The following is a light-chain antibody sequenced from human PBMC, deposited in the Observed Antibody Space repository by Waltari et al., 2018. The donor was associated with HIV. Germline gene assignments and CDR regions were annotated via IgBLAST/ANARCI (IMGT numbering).Light chain of an antibody. J-gene: IGKJ2*01. V-gene: IGKV3-20*01. CDR2: SVA. CDR3: QQYESSPPEYT. CDR1: QSVSSTY. Sequence: EIVLTQSPGTLSLSPGERATLSCRASQSVSSTYVAWYQQRPGQAPRLLIHSVASRATGIPDRFSVSGSGTDFTLTISRLEPEDFAVYYCQQYESSPPEYTFGQGTKLEIK.